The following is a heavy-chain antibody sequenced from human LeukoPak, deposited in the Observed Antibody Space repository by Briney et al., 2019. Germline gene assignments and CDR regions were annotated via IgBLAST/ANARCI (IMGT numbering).Heavy chain of an antibody. D-gene: IGHD4-17*01. V-gene: IGHV3-66*01. CDR2: IYSGVST. Sequence: SGGSLRLSCAASGCTVSSNYMSRVRQAPGKGLEWVSVIYSGVSTNYADSVKGRFTISRDNSKNTLYLQMNSLRAEDTAVYYCACGDHLDYWGQGTLVTVSS. J-gene: IGHJ4*02. CDR1: GCTVSSNY. CDR3: ACGDHLDY.